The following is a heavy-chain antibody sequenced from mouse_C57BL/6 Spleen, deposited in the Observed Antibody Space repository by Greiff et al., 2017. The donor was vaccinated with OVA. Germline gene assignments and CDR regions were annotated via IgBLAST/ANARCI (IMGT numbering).Heavy chain of an antibody. CDR2: ISSGGSYT. Sequence: DVLLVESGGDLVKPGGSLKLSCAASGFTFSSYGMSLVRQTPDKRLEWVATISSGGSYTYYPDSVMGRFTISRDNAKNTLYRQMSSLKSEDTSMYYCARHSLRLYFDVWGKGTTATVSS. D-gene: IGHD1-1*01. CDR1: GFTFSSYG. J-gene: IGHJ1*03. V-gene: IGHV5-6*01. CDR3: ARHSLRLYFDV.